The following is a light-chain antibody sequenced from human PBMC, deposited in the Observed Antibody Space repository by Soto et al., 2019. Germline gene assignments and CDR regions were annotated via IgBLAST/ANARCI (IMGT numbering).Light chain of an antibody. CDR2: GAS. J-gene: IGKJ5*01. CDR3: QQSSDWPPIT. Sequence: EIVMTQSPGTLYVSPGERATLSCRASQSVSSNLDWYQQRPGQPPRLLIYGASTRATGIPARFSGSGSGTEFTHTISSLQSEDFAVYFCQQSSDWPPITFGQGTRLDVK. V-gene: IGKV3D-15*01. CDR1: QSVSSN.